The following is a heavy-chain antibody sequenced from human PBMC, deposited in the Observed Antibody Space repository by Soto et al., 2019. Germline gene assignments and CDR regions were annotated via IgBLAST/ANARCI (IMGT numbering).Heavy chain of an antibody. D-gene: IGHD3-10*01. CDR1: GFTVRSNY. V-gene: IGHV3-53*01. J-gene: IGHJ4*02. Sequence: GSLRLSCAASGFTVRSNYMSWVRQAPGKGLEWVSVIYSGGSTYYADSVKGRFTISRDNSKNTLYLQMNSLRAEDTAVYYCARDQRGIFDYWGQGTLVTVSS. CDR3: ARDQRGIFDY. CDR2: IYSGGST.